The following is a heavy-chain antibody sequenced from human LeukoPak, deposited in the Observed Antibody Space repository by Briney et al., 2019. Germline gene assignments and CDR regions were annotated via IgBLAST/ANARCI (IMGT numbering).Heavy chain of an antibody. D-gene: IGHD6-19*01. J-gene: IGHJ4*02. CDR2: IKQDGTEK. CDR3: AKDHLPGIVVADRDY. V-gene: IGHV3-7*03. CDR1: GFTFTTYW. Sequence: PGESLRLSCAASGFTFTTYWMSWVRQAPGKGLEWVANIKQDGTEKYYVDSVKGRFTISRDNAKNSLYLQMNSLRVEDTAVYYCAKDHLPGIVVADRDYWGQGTLVTVSS.